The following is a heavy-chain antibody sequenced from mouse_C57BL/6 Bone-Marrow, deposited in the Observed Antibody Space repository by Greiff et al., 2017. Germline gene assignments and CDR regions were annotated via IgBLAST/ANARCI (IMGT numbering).Heavy chain of an antibody. V-gene: IGHV1-69*01. CDR3: ASSAGSSYNWYFDV. Sequence: QVQLQQPGAELVMPGASVKLSCKASGYTFTSYWMHWVKQRPGQGLEWIGEIDPSDGYTNYNQKFKGKSTLTVDKSSSTAYMKLISLTSEDSAVYYCASSAGSSYNWYFDVWGKGTTVTVSS. J-gene: IGHJ1*03. CDR2: IDPSDGYT. CDR1: GYTFTSYW. D-gene: IGHD1-1*01.